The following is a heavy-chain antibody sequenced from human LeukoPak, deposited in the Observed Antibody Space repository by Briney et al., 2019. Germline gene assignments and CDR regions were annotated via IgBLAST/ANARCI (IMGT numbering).Heavy chain of an antibody. V-gene: IGHV3-48*03. CDR1: GFIFSDYE. CDR2: ISTSGSII. CDR3: ARDATTDVGTVYMDV. J-gene: IGHJ6*03. Sequence: GGSLRLPCAASGFIFSDYEMNWVRQAPGKGLEWLLHISTSGSIIHYGDSVKGRFTISRDNAKNSLYLQMNSLRAEDTALYFCARDATTDVGTVYMDVWGKGTTVTISS. D-gene: IGHD4-17*01.